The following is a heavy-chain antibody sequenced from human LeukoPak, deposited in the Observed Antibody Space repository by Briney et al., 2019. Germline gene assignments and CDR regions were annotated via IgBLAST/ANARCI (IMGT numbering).Heavy chain of an antibody. Sequence: PGGSLRLSCAASGFTFSSYSMNWGRHAPGKGLEWVSSISSSSSYIYYADSVKSRFTISRDNTKNSLYLQMNSLRAEDTAVYYCARGRGTYYYYYMDVWGKGTTVTVSS. V-gene: IGHV3-21*01. CDR2: ISSSSSYI. CDR3: ARGRGTYYYYYMDV. J-gene: IGHJ6*03. D-gene: IGHD1-1*01. CDR1: GFTFSSYS.